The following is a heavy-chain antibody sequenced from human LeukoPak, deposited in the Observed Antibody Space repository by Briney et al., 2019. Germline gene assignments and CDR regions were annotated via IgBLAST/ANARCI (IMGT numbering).Heavy chain of an antibody. CDR2: IKQDGSEK. Sequence: GGSLRLPCAASGFTFSSYWMSWVRQAPGKGLEWVANIKQDGSEKYYVDSVKGRFTISRDNAKNSLYLQMNSLRAEDTAVYYCARGGVWSGYYFDYWGQGTLVTVSS. CDR1: GFTFSSYW. J-gene: IGHJ4*02. CDR3: ARGGVWSGYYFDY. V-gene: IGHV3-7*01. D-gene: IGHD3-3*01.